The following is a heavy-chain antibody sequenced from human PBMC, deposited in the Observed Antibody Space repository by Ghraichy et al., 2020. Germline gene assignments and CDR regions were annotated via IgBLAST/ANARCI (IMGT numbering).Heavy chain of an antibody. V-gene: IGHV2-5*02. CDR1: GFSLSTSGVG. CDR3: AHSSFDSSGYSMLDFDY. D-gene: IGHD3-22*01. Sequence: SGPTLVKPTQTLTLTCTFSGFSLSTSGVGVGWIRQPPGKALEWLALIYWDDDKRYSPSLKSRLTITKDTSKNQVVLTMTNMDPVDTATYYCAHSSFDSSGYSMLDFDYWGQGTLVTVSS. CDR2: IYWDDDK. J-gene: IGHJ4*02.